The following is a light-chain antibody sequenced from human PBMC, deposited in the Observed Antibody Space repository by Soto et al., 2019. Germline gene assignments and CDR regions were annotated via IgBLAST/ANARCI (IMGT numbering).Light chain of an antibody. CDR2: GAS. V-gene: IGKV3-15*01. J-gene: IGKJ1*01. CDR1: QSVSSN. CDR3: QQYSNWPPWT. Sequence: EIVMTQSPATQSVSPGERVTLSCRASQSVSSNLAWYQQKLGQAPRLLIYGASTRATGIPGRFSGSGSGTEFTHTISSLQSEDFAVYYCQQYSNWPPWTFGQGTKVDIK.